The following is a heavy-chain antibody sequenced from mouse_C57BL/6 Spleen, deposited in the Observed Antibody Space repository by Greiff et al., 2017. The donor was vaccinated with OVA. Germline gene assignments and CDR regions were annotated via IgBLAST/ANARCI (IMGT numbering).Heavy chain of an antibody. CDR3: AISYGDYHAMDY. V-gene: IGHV1-64*01. D-gene: IGHD2-13*01. J-gene: IGHJ4*01. Sequence: VQLQQSGAELVKPGASVKLSCKASGYTFTSYWMHWVKQRPGQGLEWIGMIHPNSGSTNYNEKFKSKATLTVDKSSSTAYMQVSSLTSEDTAVYYCAISYGDYHAMDYWGQGNSVTVSS. CDR1: GYTFTSYW. CDR2: IHPNSGST.